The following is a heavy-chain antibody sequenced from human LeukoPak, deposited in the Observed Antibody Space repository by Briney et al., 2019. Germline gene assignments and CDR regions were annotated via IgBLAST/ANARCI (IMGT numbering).Heavy chain of an antibody. Sequence: GGSLRLSCAASGFTFSSYSMNWVRQAPGKGLEWVSSISSSSSYIYYADSAKGRFTISRDNAKNSLYLQMNSLRVEDTAVYYCARGPVPEIAARPMSSYGVDVWGQGTTVTVSS. CDR1: GFTFSSYS. CDR2: ISSSSSYI. CDR3: ARGPVPEIAARPMSSYGVDV. D-gene: IGHD6-6*01. J-gene: IGHJ6*02. V-gene: IGHV3-21*01.